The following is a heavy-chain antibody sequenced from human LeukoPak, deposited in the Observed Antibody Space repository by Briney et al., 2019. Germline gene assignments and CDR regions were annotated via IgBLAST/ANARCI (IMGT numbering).Heavy chain of an antibody. CDR3: ARVRSSGWYRDYYMDV. J-gene: IGHJ6*03. CDR2: ISSNGGST. CDR1: GFTFSSYA. Sequence: QSGGSLRLSCAASGFTFSSYAMHWVRQAPGKGLEYVSAISSNGGSTYYANSVKGRFTISRDNSKNTLYLQMGSLRAEDMAVYYCARVRSSGWYRDYYMDVGGKGTTVTVSS. D-gene: IGHD6-19*01. V-gene: IGHV3-64*01.